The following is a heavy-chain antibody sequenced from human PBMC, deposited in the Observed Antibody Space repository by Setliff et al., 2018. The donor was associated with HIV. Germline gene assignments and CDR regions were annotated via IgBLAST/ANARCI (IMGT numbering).Heavy chain of an antibody. J-gene: IGHJ6*02. CDR3: ASPKERYYYGSGTNVREDYGMDF. Sequence: SETLSLTCTVSGGSISSSSYYWGWIRQPPGKGLEWIGSIYYSGTTYYNPSLESRITISVDTSKNQFSLKVNSVTAADTAVYYCASPKERYYYGSGTNVREDYGMDFWCQVTPVTVSS. CDR1: GGSISSSSYY. CDR2: IYYSGTT. V-gene: IGHV4-39*07. D-gene: IGHD3-10*01.